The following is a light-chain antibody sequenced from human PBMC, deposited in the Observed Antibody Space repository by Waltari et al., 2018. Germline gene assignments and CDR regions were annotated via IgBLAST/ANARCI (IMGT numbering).Light chain of an antibody. Sequence: WYQQHVGKAPKLMIYDVTKRPSGVSYRFSGSKSGNTASLTISWLQAEDEADYYCSSYTASSTWVFGGGTKLTVL. J-gene: IGLJ3*02. V-gene: IGLV2-14*04. CDR3: SSYTASSTWV. CDR2: DVT.